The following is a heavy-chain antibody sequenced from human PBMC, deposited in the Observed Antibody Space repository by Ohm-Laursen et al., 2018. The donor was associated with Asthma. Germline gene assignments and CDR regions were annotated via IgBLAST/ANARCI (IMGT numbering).Heavy chain of an antibody. D-gene: IGHD3-22*01. CDR2: ISAYNGNT. Sequence: ASVKVSCNASGYTFTSYGISWVRQAPGQGLEWMGWISAYNGNTNYAQKLQGRVTMTTDTSTSTAYMELRSLRSDDTAVYYCARDPYYYDSSGHGAFDIWGQGTMVTVSS. CDR1: GYTFTSYG. CDR3: ARDPYYYDSSGHGAFDI. J-gene: IGHJ3*02. V-gene: IGHV1-18*04.